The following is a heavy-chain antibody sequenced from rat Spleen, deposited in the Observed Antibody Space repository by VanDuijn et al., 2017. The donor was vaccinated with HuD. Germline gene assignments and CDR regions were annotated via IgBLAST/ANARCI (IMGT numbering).Heavy chain of an antibody. V-gene: IGHV5-25*01. CDR1: GFTFSKSY. Sequence: EVQLVESGGGLVQPGRSLKLSCAASGFTFSKSYMAWVRQAPTKGLEWVASISTGGGDSFYRDSVKGRFTISRDNAKSTLYLQMDSLRSEDTATYYCARTTYDYFDYWGQGVMVTVSS. D-gene: IGHD2-1*01. CDR3: ARTTYDYFDY. CDR2: ISTGGGDS. J-gene: IGHJ2*01.